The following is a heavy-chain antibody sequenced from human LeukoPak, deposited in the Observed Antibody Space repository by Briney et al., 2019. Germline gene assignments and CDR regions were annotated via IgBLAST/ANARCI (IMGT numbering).Heavy chain of an antibody. D-gene: IGHD3-16*01. CDR3: ARDVTPATL. V-gene: IGHV4-59*01. CDR1: GGSISYKY. Sequence: PSETLSLTCSVSGGSISYKYWGWIRQPPGKGLEWIGYIRNSGNTNYNPSLKSRVTISVDTSKNQSALNLSSMTAADTAVYYCARDVTPATLWGQGTLVTVSS. J-gene: IGHJ4*02. CDR2: IRNSGNT.